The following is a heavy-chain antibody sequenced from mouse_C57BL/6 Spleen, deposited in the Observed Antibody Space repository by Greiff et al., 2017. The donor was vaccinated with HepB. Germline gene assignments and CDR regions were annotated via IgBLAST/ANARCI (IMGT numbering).Heavy chain of an antibody. D-gene: IGHD2-4*01. J-gene: IGHJ3*01. CDR2: SRNKANDYTT. Sequence: EVKVVESGGGLVQSGRSLRLSCATSGFTFSDFYMEWVRQAPGKGLEWIAASRNKANDYTTEYSASVKGRFIVSRDTSQSILYLQMNALRAEDTAIYYCARDEGNDDDAWFAYWGQGTLVTVSA. CDR1: GFTFSDFY. V-gene: IGHV7-1*01. CDR3: ARDEGNDDDAWFAY.